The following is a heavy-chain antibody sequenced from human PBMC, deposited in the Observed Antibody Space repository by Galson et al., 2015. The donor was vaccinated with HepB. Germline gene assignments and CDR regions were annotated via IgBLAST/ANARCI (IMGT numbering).Heavy chain of an antibody. Sequence: SVKVSCKVSGYTLTELSMHWVRQAPGKGLEWMGGFDPEDGETIYAQKFQGRVTMTEDTSTSTVYMELSSLRSEDTAVYYCARVYCSGGTCYSGGYFDYWGQGTLVTVSS. J-gene: IGHJ4*02. CDR2: FDPEDGET. V-gene: IGHV1-24*01. CDR3: ARVYCSGGTCYSGGYFDY. D-gene: IGHD2-15*01. CDR1: GYTLTELS.